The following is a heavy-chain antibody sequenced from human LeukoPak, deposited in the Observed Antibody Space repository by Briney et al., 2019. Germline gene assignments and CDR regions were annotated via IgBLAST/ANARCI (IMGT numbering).Heavy chain of an antibody. Sequence: GSLRLSCAASGFTFSSFGMSWVRQGPGKGLEWVSGISGSGAFTYYADSVKGRFTISRDNSKNTLYVQMNSLRAEDTAVYYCAKGLLYSGYDYWFDRWGQGTLVTVSS. CDR3: AKGLLYSGYDYWFDR. J-gene: IGHJ5*02. D-gene: IGHD5-12*01. V-gene: IGHV3-23*01. CDR1: GFTFSSFG. CDR2: ISGSGAFT.